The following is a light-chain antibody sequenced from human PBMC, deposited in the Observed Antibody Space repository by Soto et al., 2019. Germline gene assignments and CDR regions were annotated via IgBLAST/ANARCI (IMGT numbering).Light chain of an antibody. CDR2: DVN. CDR3: ASLKMSVTVV. CDR1: SSDVGGYNY. J-gene: IGLJ2*01. V-gene: IGLV2-14*03. Sequence: QSALTQPASVSGSPGQSITISCAGTSSDVGGYNYVSWYQQHPGKVPRLIISDVNKRPSGVSDRFSGSKSGNTASLTIAGLQAEDEADYYCASLKMSVTVVFVGGTKLTVL.